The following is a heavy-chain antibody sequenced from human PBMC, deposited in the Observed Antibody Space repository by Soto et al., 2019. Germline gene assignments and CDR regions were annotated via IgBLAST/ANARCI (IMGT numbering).Heavy chain of an antibody. CDR2: INGSGGST. J-gene: IGHJ4*02. CDR1: GFTFSSYA. V-gene: IGHV3-23*01. Sequence: GGSLRLSCAASGFTFSSYAMSWVRQAPGKGLEWVAAINGSGGSTYYADSVKGRFTISRDNSKNTLYLQMNSLRAEDTAVYYCAKVPHITMTGYFDFWRQGTLVTVSS. CDR3: AKVPHITMTGYFDF. D-gene: IGHD3-3*01.